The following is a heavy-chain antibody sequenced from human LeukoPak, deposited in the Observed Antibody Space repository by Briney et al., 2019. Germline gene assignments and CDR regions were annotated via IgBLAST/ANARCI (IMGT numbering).Heavy chain of an antibody. D-gene: IGHD7-27*01. CDR1: GYSFNMFP. CDR2: ISYDGNNK. CDR3: ARGGNWGYFDY. V-gene: IGHV3-30*04. Sequence: GESLRLSCAASGYSFNMFPMHWVRQAPGKGLECVAVISYDGNNKYYADSVNGRFTISRDNSKNTLFLQMNSLRTEDTAIYHCARGGNWGYFDYWGQGTLVTVSS. J-gene: IGHJ4*02.